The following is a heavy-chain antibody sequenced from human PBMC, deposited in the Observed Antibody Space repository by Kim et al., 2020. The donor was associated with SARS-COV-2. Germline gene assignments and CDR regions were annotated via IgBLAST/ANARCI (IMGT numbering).Heavy chain of an antibody. J-gene: IGHJ5*01. Sequence: SETLSLTCTVSGGSLSSSSYYWSWIRQPPGKGLEWIGNIYYIGNTYYNPSLKSRVTISVDTSKNQFSLKLGSVTAADTAVYYCARQHRCSLIASLGAFD. CDR3: ARQHRCSLIASLGAFD. CDR2: IYYIGNT. D-gene: IGHD2-15*01. V-gene: IGHV4-39*01. CDR1: GGSLSSSSYY.